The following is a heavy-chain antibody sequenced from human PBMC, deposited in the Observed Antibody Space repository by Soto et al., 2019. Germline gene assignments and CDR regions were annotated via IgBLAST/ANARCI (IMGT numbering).Heavy chain of an antibody. D-gene: IGHD6-13*01. V-gene: IGHV5-51*01. J-gene: IGHJ5*02. CDR3: ARGNIAAAGTDWFDP. CDR2: IYPGDSDT. Sequence: GESLKISCNGSGYSFTSYWICWVRQMPWKGLEWMGIIYPGDSDTRYSPSFQGQVTISADKSISTAYLQWSSLKASDTAMYYCARGNIAAAGTDWFDPWGQGTLVTVSS. CDR1: GYSFTSYW.